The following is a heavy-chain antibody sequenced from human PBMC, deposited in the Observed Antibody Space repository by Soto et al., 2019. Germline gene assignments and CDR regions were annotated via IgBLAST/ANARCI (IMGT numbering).Heavy chain of an antibody. V-gene: IGHV2-5*02. CDR1: GFSLSTSGVG. CDR2: IYWDDDK. J-gene: IGHJ4*02. Sequence: SGPTLVKPTQTLTLTCTFSGFSLSTSGVGVGWIRQPPGKALEWLALIYWDDDKRYSPSLKSRLTITKDTSKNQVVLTMTNMDPVDTATYYCAHSPRYCSCGSCSSFDYWGQGTLVTVSS. CDR3: AHSPRYCSCGSCSSFDY. D-gene: IGHD2-15*01.